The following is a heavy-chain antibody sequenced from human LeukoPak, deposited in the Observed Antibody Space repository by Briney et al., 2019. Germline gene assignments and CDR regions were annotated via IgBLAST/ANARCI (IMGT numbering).Heavy chain of an antibody. CDR1: WFTFTSYW. D-gene: IGHD2-8*01. Sequence: GGALRLSFGASWFTFTSYWIRWVRQAPGKGLEGVANIKEDGSEKYYVDSVKGRFNISRDNAKNSVSLQMNSLRAEDTAVYYCARIYLKMASASWGQGTLVTVSS. CDR2: IKEDGSEK. V-gene: IGHV3-7*01. CDR3: ARIYLKMASAS. J-gene: IGHJ5*02.